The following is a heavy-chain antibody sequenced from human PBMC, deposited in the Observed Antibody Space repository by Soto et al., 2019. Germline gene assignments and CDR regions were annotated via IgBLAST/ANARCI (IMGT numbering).Heavy chain of an antibody. Sequence: PSETLSLTCTVSGGSISSSSYYWGWIRQPPGKGLEWIGSIYYSGSTYYNPSLRSRVTISVDTSKNQFSLKLSSVTAADTAVYYCARTSRFEYWGQGTLDTVSS. CDR3: ARTSRFEY. V-gene: IGHV4-39*01. CDR2: IYYSGST. D-gene: IGHD6-6*01. CDR1: GGSISSSSYY. J-gene: IGHJ4*02.